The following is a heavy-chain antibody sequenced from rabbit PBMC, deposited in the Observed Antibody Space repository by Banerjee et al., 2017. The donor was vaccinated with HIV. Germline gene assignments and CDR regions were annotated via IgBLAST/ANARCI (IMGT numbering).Heavy chain of an antibody. D-gene: IGHD4-1*01. J-gene: IGHJ4*01. CDR1: GFSFSSSYW. Sequence: QSLEESGGDLVKPGASLTLTCTASGFSFSSSYWMCWVRQAPGKGLECIACIYISSNKIAYASWAKGRFTISKTSSTTVTLQLTSLTDADTATYFCARDLVAGVGDLWGPGTLVTVS. CDR3: ARDLVAGVGDL. V-gene: IGHV1S40*01. CDR2: IYISSNKI.